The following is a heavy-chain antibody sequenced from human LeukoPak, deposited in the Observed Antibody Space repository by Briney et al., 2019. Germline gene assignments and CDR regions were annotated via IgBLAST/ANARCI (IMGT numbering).Heavy chain of an antibody. J-gene: IGHJ4*02. CDR3: ARGRRDGYNYSPPPHVVDETPSSYPPYYFDY. CDR1: VGSFSGYY. V-gene: IGHV4-34*01. D-gene: IGHD5-24*01. Sequence: PSETLSLTCAVYVGSFSGYYWSWIRQPPRKGREWIGEINHSGSTNYNPSLKSRVTISVDTSKNQFSLKLSSVTVADTAVYYCARGRRDGYNYSPPPHVVDETPSSYPPYYFDYWGQGTLVTVSS. CDR2: INHSGST.